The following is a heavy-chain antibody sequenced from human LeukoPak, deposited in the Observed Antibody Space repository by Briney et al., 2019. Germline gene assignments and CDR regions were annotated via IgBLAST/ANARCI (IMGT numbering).Heavy chain of an antibody. J-gene: IGHJ4*02. Sequence: ASVKVSCKASGYTFTSYAMHWVRQAPGQRLEWMGWINTGNGNTKYSQEFQGRVTITRDTSANTAYMELRSLRSDDTAVYYCAIVGATRWDYWGQGTLVTVSS. CDR2: INTGNGNT. D-gene: IGHD1-26*01. CDR3: AIVGATRWDY. CDR1: GYTFTSYA. V-gene: IGHV1-3*04.